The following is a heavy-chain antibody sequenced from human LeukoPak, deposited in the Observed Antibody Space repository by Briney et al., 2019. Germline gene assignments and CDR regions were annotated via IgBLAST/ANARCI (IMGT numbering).Heavy chain of an antibody. CDR1: GGSISIYY. J-gene: IGHJ5*02. V-gene: IGHV4-59*01. Sequence: PSETLSLTCTVSGGSISIYYWSWIRQPPGKGLEWIGYIYYSGSTNYNPSLKSRVTISVDTSKNQFSLKLSSVTAADTAVYYCARGLQWLVEGWFDPWGQGTLVTVSS. CDR3: ARGLQWLVEGWFDP. CDR2: IYYSGST. D-gene: IGHD6-19*01.